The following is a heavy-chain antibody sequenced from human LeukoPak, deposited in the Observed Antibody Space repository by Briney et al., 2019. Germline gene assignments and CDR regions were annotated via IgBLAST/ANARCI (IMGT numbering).Heavy chain of an antibody. V-gene: IGHV4-4*08. D-gene: IGHD3-3*01. Sequence: PSETLSLTCTVSGGSISSYYWSWIRQPPGKGLEWIGRIYTSGSTNYNPSLKSRVTISVDTSKNQFSLKLSSVTAADTAVYYCARAGYYDFWSALPNWFDPWGQGTLVTVSS. J-gene: IGHJ5*02. CDR2: IYTSGST. CDR1: GGSISSYY. CDR3: ARAGYYDFWSALPNWFDP.